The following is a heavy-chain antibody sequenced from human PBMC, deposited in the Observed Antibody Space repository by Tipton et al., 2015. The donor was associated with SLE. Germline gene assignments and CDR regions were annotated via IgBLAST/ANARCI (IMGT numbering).Heavy chain of an antibody. CDR2: INHSGST. V-gene: IGHV4-34*01. CDR3: ARDLGRSRITIFGGFDF. Sequence: KPSETLSLTCAVYGGSFSGYYWSWIRQPPGKGLEWIGEINHSGSTNSNPSLKSRVTIAVDTSKNQFSLKLTSVTAADTAVYYCARDLGRSRITIFGGFDFWGQGTLVTVSS. D-gene: IGHD3-3*01. CDR1: GGSFSGYY. J-gene: IGHJ4*02.